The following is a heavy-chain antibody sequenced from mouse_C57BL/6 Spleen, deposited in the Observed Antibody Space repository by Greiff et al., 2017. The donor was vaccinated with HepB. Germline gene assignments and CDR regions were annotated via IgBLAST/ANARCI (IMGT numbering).Heavy chain of an antibody. CDR1: GFTFSDYG. V-gene: IGHV5-17*01. CDR3: ARNLYRQYFDV. D-gene: IGHD2-1*01. CDR2: ISSGSSTI. J-gene: IGHJ1*03. Sequence: EVQGVESGGGLVKPGGSLKLSCAASGFTFSDYGMHWVRQAPEKGLEWVVYISSGSSTIYYADTVKGRFTISRDIAKNTLFLQMTSLRSEDTAMYYCARNLYRQYFDVWGTGTTVTVSS.